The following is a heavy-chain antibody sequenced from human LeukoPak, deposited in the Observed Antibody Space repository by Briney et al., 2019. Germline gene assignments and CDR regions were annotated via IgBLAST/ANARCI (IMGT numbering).Heavy chain of an antibody. CDR3: ARAVPLPYDSSGSIPYYFDN. D-gene: IGHD3-22*01. V-gene: IGHV1-2*02. CDR1: GYTFTSYG. J-gene: IGHJ4*02. Sequence: GASVKVSCKASGYTFTSYGISWVRQAPGQGLEWMGRINPNSGGTNAAQKFQARVTMTRDTSTRTVYMELSRLRSDDTAVYFCARAVPLPYDSSGSIPYYFDNWGQGTLVTVSS. CDR2: INPNSGGT.